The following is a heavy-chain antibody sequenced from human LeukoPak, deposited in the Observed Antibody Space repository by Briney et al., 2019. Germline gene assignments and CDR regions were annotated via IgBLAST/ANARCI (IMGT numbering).Heavy chain of an antibody. J-gene: IGHJ4*02. CDR2: IYHSGNT. D-gene: IGHD3-9*01. CDR3: ARGILTGLDYFDY. Sequence: SETLSLTCTVSGDSITSDHYWTWIRQPPGKGLEWISYIYHSGNTYYNPSLRSRVTMSVATSKNQFSLELKSVTAADTAVYYCARGILTGLDYFDYWGEGTLVTVPS. V-gene: IGHV4-30-4*08. CDR1: GDSITSDHY.